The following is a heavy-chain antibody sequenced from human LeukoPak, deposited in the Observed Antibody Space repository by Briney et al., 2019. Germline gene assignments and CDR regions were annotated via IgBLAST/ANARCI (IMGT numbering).Heavy chain of an antibody. D-gene: IGHD1-26*01. J-gene: IGHJ4*02. CDR2: ISPYNGNT. CDR3: AIEGPGELDPTFDY. CDR1: GYTFTNYG. V-gene: IGHV1-18*01. Sequence: ASVKVSCKASGYTFTNYGISWVRQAPGQGLEWTAWISPYNGNTKYAQKFQGRVTMTTDTSTSTAYMELRSLGSDDTAVYYCAIEGPGELDPTFDYWGQGTLVTVSS.